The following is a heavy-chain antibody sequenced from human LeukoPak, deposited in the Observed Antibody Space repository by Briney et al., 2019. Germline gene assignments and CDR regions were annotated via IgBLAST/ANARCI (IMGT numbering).Heavy chain of an antibody. Sequence: ASVKVSCKASGYTFTSYYLHWVRQAPGQGLEWMGIINPSGGSTSYARNFQGRVTMTRDTSTSTVYMELSSLRSEDTAVYYCARDSNPPASRNYYGHFDYWGQGTLVTVSS. D-gene: IGHD1-26*01. V-gene: IGHV1-46*01. CDR3: ARDSNPPASRNYYGHFDY. CDR2: INPSGGST. J-gene: IGHJ4*02. CDR1: GYTFTSYY.